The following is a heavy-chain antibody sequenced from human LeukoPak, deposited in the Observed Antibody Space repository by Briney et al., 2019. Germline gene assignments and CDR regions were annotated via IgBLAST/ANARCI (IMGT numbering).Heavy chain of an antibody. CDR3: ARDQHYATDY. Sequence: ASLKVSCKASGYMFTSYNMQWVRQAPGQGLEWMGMVSSSGANTKYARKFRGRVTMTSDTSTSTVYMELSSLISDDTAVYYCARDQHYATDYWGQGTLVTVCS. CDR2: VSSSGANT. CDR1: GYMFTSYN. D-gene: IGHD2-2*01. J-gene: IGHJ4*02. V-gene: IGHV1-46*03.